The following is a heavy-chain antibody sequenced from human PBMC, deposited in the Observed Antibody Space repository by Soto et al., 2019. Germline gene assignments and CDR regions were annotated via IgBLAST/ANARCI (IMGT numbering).Heavy chain of an antibody. CDR1: GFTFSSYA. CDR2: ISGSGGST. CDR3: AYRAYSSGIRTIDY. D-gene: IGHD3-22*01. V-gene: IGHV3-23*01. Sequence: EVQLLESGGGLVQPGGSLRLSCAASGFTFSSYAMSWVRQAPGKGLEWVSAISGSGGSTYYADSVKGRFTISRDNSKNTLYLQRNSLRAEDTAVYYCAYRAYSSGIRTIDYWGQGTLVTVSS. J-gene: IGHJ4*02.